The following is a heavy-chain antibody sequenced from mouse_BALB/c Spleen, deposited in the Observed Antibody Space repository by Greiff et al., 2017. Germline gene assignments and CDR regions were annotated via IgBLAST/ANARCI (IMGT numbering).Heavy chain of an antibody. D-gene: IGHD2-12*01. CDR3: ARALLGDAMDY. J-gene: IGHJ4*01. CDR1: GFTFSDYY. CDR2: ISDGGSYT. Sequence: DVKLVESGGGLVKPGGSLKLSCAASGFTFSDYYMYWVRQTPEKRLEWVATISDGGSYTYYPDSVKGRFTISRDNAKNNLYLQMSSLKSEDTAMYYCARALLGDAMDYWGQGTSVTVSS. V-gene: IGHV5-4*02.